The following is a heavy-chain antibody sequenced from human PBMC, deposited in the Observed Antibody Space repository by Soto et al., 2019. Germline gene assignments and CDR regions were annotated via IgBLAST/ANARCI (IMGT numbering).Heavy chain of an antibody. D-gene: IGHD4-4*01. V-gene: IGHV1-8*01. J-gene: IGHJ4*02. CDR1: GYTFTSYD. Sequence: QVQLVQSGAEVKKPGASVKVSCKASGYTFTSYDINWVRQATGQGLEWMGWMNPNSGNTGYAQKFQGRVTMTRNTSISTAYMELSILRSEDTAVYYCARGKVVTTGPYPFGPRGWGQGTLVTVSS. CDR3: ARGKVVTTGPYPFGPRG. CDR2: MNPNSGNT.